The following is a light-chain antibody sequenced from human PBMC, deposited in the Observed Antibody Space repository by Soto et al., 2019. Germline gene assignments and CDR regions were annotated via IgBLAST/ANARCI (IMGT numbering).Light chain of an antibody. CDR2: DAC. Sequence: EILLTQCPANLSLSPGERATLSCRASQSVSGYVAWYQQKPAQAPRLRGYDACNRATVIPARFSGSGSGTDFALTMSCLAREDFAVYYCQQRSNWPPLFTCGPGTVVVIK. V-gene: IGKV3-11*01. J-gene: IGKJ3*01. CDR1: QSVSGY. CDR3: QQRSNWPPLFT.